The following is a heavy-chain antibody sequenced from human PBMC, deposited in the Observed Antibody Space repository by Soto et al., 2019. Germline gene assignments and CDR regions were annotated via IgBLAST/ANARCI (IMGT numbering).Heavy chain of an antibody. CDR1: GYSFTSYW. D-gene: IGHD5-12*01. CDR2: IDPSDSYT. J-gene: IGHJ6*02. V-gene: IGHV5-10-1*01. Sequence: GESLKISCKGSGYSFTSYWISWVRQMPGKGLEWMGRIDPSDSYTNYSPSFQGHVTISADKSISTAYLQWSSLKASDTAMYYCARRAFGYYYYYYYGMDVWGQGTTVTVSS. CDR3: ARRAFGYYYYYYYGMDV.